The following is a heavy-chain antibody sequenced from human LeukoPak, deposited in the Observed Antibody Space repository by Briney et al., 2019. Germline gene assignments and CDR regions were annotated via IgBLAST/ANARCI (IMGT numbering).Heavy chain of an antibody. Sequence: GGPLRLSCAASGFTFDDYGMTWVRQAPGKGLEWVSGINWNGGRIDYAEAVKGRFTISRDNTKNSLYLQMNSLRAEDTAFYYCARRFGELEPAFDTWGQGTMVTVSS. CDR3: ARRFGELEPAFDT. D-gene: IGHD3-10*01. V-gene: IGHV3-20*04. CDR2: INWNGGRI. J-gene: IGHJ3*02. CDR1: GFTFDDYG.